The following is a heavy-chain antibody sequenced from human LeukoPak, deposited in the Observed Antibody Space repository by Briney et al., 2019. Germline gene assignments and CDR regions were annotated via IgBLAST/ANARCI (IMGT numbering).Heavy chain of an antibody. CDR1: GYTFTRYY. CDR2: INPNSGGT. J-gene: IGHJ5*02. CDR3: ARGIDQWESYNWFDP. Sequence: ASVKVSCKASGYTFTRYYMHWVRQAPGQGLEWMGWINPNSGGTNYAQKFQGRVTMTRDTSISTAYMELSRLRSDDTAVYYCARGIDQWESYNWFDPWGQGTLVTVSS. V-gene: IGHV1-2*02. D-gene: IGHD1-26*01.